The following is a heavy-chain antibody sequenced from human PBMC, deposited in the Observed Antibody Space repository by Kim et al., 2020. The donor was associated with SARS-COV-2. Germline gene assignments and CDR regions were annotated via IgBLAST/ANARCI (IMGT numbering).Heavy chain of an antibody. CDR1: GGSISSSNW. Sequence: SETLSLTCAVSGGSISSSNWWSWVRQPPGKGLEWIGEIYHSGSTNYNPSLKSRVTISVDKSKNQFSLKLSSVTAADTAVYYCARALGHYYDSSGLDAFDIWGQGTMVTVSS. CDR3: ARALGHYYDSSGLDAFDI. D-gene: IGHD3-22*01. CDR2: IYHSGST. J-gene: IGHJ3*02. V-gene: IGHV4-4*02.